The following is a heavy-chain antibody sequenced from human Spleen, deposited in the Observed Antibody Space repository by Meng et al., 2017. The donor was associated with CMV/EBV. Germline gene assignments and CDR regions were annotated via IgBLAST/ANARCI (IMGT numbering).Heavy chain of an antibody. CDR2: IFYSGST. D-gene: IGHD1-26*01. CDR3: ARQRLGGTYLNWFDP. Sequence: GGSSSSASYFWGWIRQPPGKGLEWIGSIFYSGSTFYLPSLESRVTISIDTSKNQFSLKLRSVTAADTAVYYCARQRLGGTYLNWFDPWGQGSLVTVSS. CDR1: GGSSSSASYF. J-gene: IGHJ5*02. V-gene: IGHV4-39*01.